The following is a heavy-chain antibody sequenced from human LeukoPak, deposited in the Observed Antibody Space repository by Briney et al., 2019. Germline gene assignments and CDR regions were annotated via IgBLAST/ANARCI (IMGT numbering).Heavy chain of an antibody. D-gene: IGHD2-15*01. Sequence: GGSLRLSCAAGGFTFSSYWMSWVRQAPGKGLEWVANIKQDGSEKYYVDSVKGRFTISRDNAKNSLSLQMNSLRAEDTAVYYCAKSSQGAFDFWGQGTMVTVSS. CDR1: GFTFSSYW. J-gene: IGHJ3*01. CDR3: AKSSQGAFDF. V-gene: IGHV3-7*02. CDR2: IKQDGSEK.